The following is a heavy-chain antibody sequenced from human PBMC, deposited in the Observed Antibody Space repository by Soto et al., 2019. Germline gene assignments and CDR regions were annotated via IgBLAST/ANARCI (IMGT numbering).Heavy chain of an antibody. V-gene: IGHV4-39*07. CDR2: IYYRGNA. Sequence: SETLSLTCSVSDDSINSDKYYWGWIRQPPGKGLEWIGSIYYRGNAYYNPSLQSRVTISVDKSKSQFSLKLSSVTAADTAVYYCARERDIVVVPAAIDPHSPHYYYMDVWGKGTTVTVSS. J-gene: IGHJ6*03. CDR1: DDSINSDKYY. D-gene: IGHD2-2*01. CDR3: ARERDIVVVPAAIDPHSPHYYYMDV.